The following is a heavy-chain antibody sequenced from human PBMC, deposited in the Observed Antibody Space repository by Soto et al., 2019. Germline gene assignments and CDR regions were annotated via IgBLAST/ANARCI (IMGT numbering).Heavy chain of an antibody. Sequence: ASVKVSCKASGYSFITSYYMHWVRQAPGQGLEWMGIINPTGSMTKYSQRFQGRLTMTRDTSTSTDYMELTTLTSEDTAVYFCARDTRYDHDAFDIWGQGTMVTVSS. D-gene: IGHD5-12*01. CDR1: GYSFITSYY. V-gene: IGHV1-46*01. CDR2: INPTGSMT. J-gene: IGHJ3*02. CDR3: ARDTRYDHDAFDI.